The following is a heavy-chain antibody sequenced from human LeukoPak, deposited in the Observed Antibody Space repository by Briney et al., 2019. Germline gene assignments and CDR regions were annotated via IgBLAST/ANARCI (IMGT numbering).Heavy chain of an antibody. J-gene: IGHJ5*02. CDR2: INPNRGGT. V-gene: IGHV1-2*02. D-gene: IGHD6-13*01. Sequence: ASVTVSCKASGYTFTGYYMHWVRQAPGQGLEWMGWINPNRGGTNYAQKFQGRVTMTRDTSISTAYMELSRLRSDDTAVYYCATSSSWGFDPWGQGTLVTVSS. CDR1: GYTFTGYY. CDR3: ATSSSWGFDP.